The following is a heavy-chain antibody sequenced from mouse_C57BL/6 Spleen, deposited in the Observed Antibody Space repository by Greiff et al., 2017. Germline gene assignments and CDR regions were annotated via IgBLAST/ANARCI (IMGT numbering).Heavy chain of an antibody. D-gene: IGHD1-1*01. CDR2: INPGSGGT. CDR3: ARGDYGSSDPFDY. V-gene: IGHV1-54*01. Sequence: VKVVESGAELVRPGTSVKVSCKASGYAFTNYLIEWVKQRPGQGLEWIGVINPGSGGTNYNEKFKGKATLTADKSSSTAYMQLSSLTSEDSAVYFCARGDYGSSDPFDYWGQGTTLTVSS. J-gene: IGHJ2*01. CDR1: GYAFTNYL.